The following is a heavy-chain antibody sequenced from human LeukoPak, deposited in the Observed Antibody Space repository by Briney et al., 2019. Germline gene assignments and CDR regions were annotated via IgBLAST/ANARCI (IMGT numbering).Heavy chain of an antibody. CDR3: AKDRHSGYEFDY. J-gene: IGHJ4*02. D-gene: IGHD5-12*01. CDR1: GFTFSSYA. Sequence: GGSLRLSCAASGFTFSSYAMSWVRQAPGKGLEWVSAISGSGGSTYYADSVKGRFTISRDNSKNTLYLQMNSLRAEDTAVYYRAKDRHSGYEFDYWGQGTLVTVSS. CDR2: ISGSGGST. V-gene: IGHV3-23*01.